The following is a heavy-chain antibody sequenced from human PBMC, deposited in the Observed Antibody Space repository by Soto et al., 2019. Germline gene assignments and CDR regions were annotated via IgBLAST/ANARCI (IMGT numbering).Heavy chain of an antibody. CDR2: IDYSGST. CDR3: ARHRTGLDS. Sequence: SETLSLTCTVSGGSISSNYWSWIRQPPGKGLEYIGYIDYSGSTHYKASLKSRVTISVDTSKNQFSLKLSSVTAADTAIYYCARHRTGLDSWGQGALVTVSS. V-gene: IGHV4-59*08. D-gene: IGHD3-9*01. CDR1: GGSISSNY. J-gene: IGHJ4*02.